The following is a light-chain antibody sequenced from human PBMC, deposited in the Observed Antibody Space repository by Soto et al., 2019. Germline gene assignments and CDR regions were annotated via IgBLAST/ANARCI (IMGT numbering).Light chain of an antibody. CDR1: QSISSY. CDR2: AAS. Sequence: DIQIAQVPSSLSGSVGDRVTIPCPASQSISSYLNWYQHKPGKAPKVLIYAASSLQSGVPSRFSGSGSGTDFTLTISSLQAEDFATYYCQQSYNTLITFGHGTRLEI. CDR3: QQSYNTLIT. J-gene: IGKJ5*01. V-gene: IGKV1-39*01.